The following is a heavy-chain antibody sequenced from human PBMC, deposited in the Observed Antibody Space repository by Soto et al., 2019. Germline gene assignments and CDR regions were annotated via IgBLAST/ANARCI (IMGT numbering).Heavy chain of an antibody. V-gene: IGHV4-4*07. D-gene: IGHD2-2*01. J-gene: IGHJ6*02. CDR1: GGPISNYY. CDR3: SRVGCSNSNCQTRGMDV. CDR2: IYSDGAT. Sequence: QVQLQESGPGLVRPSETLYLICNVSGGPISNYYWSWVRQPAGKGLEWVGRIYSDGATNYSPSLKSRVFMSLDMSGNQFSLQLNSVTAADTAVYYCSRVGCSNSNCQTRGMDVWGQGTTVTVSS.